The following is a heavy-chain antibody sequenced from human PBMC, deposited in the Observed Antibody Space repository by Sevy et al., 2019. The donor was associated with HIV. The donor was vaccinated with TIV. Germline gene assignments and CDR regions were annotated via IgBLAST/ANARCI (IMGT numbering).Heavy chain of an antibody. Sequence: ASVKVSCKGSGYTFTDYYMHWMRQAPGQGLEWMGWINPDSGGRIYAPKFQGRVTLTRDTSISTAYMDLSRLKSDDTAVYYCVRDDRDGYYEYWGQGTLVTVSS. CDR3: VRDDRDGYYEY. CDR2: INPDSGGR. J-gene: IGHJ4*02. CDR1: GYTFTDYY. V-gene: IGHV1-2*02.